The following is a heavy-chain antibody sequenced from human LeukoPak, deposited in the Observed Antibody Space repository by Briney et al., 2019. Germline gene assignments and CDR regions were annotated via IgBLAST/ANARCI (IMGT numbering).Heavy chain of an antibody. CDR2: ISSSGSTI. V-gene: IGHV3-48*03. CDR1: GFTFSSYE. D-gene: IGHD4-17*01. Sequence: GGSLRLSCAASGFTFSSYEMNWVRQAPGKGLEWVSYISSSGSTIYYADSVKGRFTISRDNAKNSLYLQMNSLRAEDTAAYYCARDYGDYLGYYYYGMDVWGQGTTVTVSS. J-gene: IGHJ6*02. CDR3: ARDYGDYLGYYYYGMDV.